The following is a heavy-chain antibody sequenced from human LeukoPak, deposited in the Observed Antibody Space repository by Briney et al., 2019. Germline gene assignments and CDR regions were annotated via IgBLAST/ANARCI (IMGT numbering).Heavy chain of an antibody. CDR1: GLIFRDYT. CDR3: EGTYNTGWAYFYH. J-gene: IGHJ4*02. V-gene: IGHV3-21*01. CDR2: ITSSGTRI. Sequence: GGSLRLSCAASGLIFRDYTMSWVRQAPGKGLEWVSSITSSGTRIYYADSVRGRFTISRDSAKNSLFLQMNSLRAEDTAVYYCEGTYNTGWAYFYHWGQGTLVAVSS. D-gene: IGHD6-19*01.